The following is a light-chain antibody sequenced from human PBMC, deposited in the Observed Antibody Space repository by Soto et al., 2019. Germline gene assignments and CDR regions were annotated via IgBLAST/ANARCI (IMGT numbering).Light chain of an antibody. CDR1: QNINNY. CDR3: QQYENLPT. J-gene: IGKJ5*01. V-gene: IGKV1-33*01. CDR2: DAS. Sequence: IQMPQSPSSLSASVGDRVTITCQASQNINNYLNLYQQRPGRAPQLLIYDASNLEAGVPSRLRGSGSGTDFTFISSRMQAEDIATYYCQQYENLPTFGQGTRLEIK.